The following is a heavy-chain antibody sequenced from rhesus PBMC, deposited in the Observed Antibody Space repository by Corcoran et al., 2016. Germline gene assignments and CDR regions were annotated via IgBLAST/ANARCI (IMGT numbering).Heavy chain of an antibody. V-gene: IGHV4-76*01. CDR3: ARDRAAAGRFDY. CDR1: GGSISGGYD. Sequence: QVQLQESGPGVVKPSETLSLTCAVSGGSISGGYDWSWIRQPPGKGLEWIGYIYGSRGSTNYNPSLKNRVTFLKDASKNEFSLKLSSVTAADTTVYYCARDRAAAGRFDYWGQGVLVTVSS. D-gene: IGHD6-31*01. CDR2: IYGSRGST. J-gene: IGHJ4*01.